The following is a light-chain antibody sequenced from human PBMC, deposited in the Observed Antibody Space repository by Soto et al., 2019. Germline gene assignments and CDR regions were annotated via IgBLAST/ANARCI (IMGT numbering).Light chain of an antibody. Sequence: DIVMTQSPDSLAVSLGERATINCKSSQSVLYSSNNKNYLVWYQQKPGQPPKLLMYWASTRESGVPDRFSGSGSGTDFTLTISSLQAEDVAVYYCQQYYSPPLTFGQGTKVEIK. CDR1: QSVLYSSNNKNY. CDR2: WAS. V-gene: IGKV4-1*01. CDR3: QQYYSPPLT. J-gene: IGKJ1*01.